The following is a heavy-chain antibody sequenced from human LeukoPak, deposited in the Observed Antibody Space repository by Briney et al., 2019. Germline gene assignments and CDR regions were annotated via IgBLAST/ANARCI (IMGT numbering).Heavy chain of an antibody. CDR3: ATGGSGSYRSFDY. V-gene: IGHV3-21*01. CDR2: ISSGSSYK. J-gene: IGHJ4*02. Sequence: PGGSLRLSCAASGFTFSSYSMNWVRQAPGKGLEWVSFISSGSSYKYYADSVKGRFTISRDNAKNSLYLQMNSLRAEDTAVYYCATGGSGSYRSFDYWGQGTLVTVSS. CDR1: GFTFSSYS. D-gene: IGHD3-10*01.